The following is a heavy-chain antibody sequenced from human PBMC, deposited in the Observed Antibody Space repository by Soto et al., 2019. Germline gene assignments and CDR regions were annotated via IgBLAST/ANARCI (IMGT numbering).Heavy chain of an antibody. D-gene: IGHD3-22*01. Sequence: EVQLLESGGGLVQTGGSLRLSCAASGFTFSSYAMSWVRQAPGKGLEWVSAISGSGGSTYYADSVKGRFTISRDNSKNTLYLQMNSLRAEDTDVYYCAKDRYYYDSSGHFDHWGQGTLVTVSS. CDR3: AKDRYYYDSSGHFDH. CDR1: GFTFSSYA. CDR2: ISGSGGST. V-gene: IGHV3-23*01. J-gene: IGHJ4*02.